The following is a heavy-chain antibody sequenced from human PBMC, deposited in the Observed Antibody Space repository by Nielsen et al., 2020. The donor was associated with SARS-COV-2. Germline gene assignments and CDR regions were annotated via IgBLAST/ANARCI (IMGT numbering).Heavy chain of an antibody. CDR3: ARDDDNWGSLAY. Sequence: GSLRLSCAVSGGSITTYYWHWIRQSPGKGLEWIGYIYYSGNTNYNPSLKSRVTISVDTSKNQFSLKLSSVTAADTAVYYCARDDDNWGSLAYWGQGTLVVVSS. V-gene: IGHV4-59*13. J-gene: IGHJ4*02. CDR1: GGSITTYY. D-gene: IGHD7-27*01. CDR2: IYYSGNT.